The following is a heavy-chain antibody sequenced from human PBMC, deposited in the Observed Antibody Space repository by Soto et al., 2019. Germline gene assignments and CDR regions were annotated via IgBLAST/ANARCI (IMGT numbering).Heavy chain of an antibody. CDR2: ISGSGGST. Sequence: EVQLFESGGGLVQPGGSLRLSCAASGFTFSSYAMRWVRQAPGKGLEWVSAISGSGGSTYYADSVKGRFTISRDNSKNTLFLQMNSLRVEDTAVYYCARRGSSSYFDYWGQGTLVTVSS. J-gene: IGHJ4*02. CDR3: ARRGSSSYFDY. D-gene: IGHD6-13*01. CDR1: GFTFSSYA. V-gene: IGHV3-23*01.